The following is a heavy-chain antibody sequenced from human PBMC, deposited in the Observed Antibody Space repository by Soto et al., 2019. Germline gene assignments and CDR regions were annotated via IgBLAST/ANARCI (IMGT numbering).Heavy chain of an antibody. D-gene: IGHD1-1*01. CDR1: GFTFSTYA. Sequence: EVQLLESGGMLVQPGGSLTLSCAASGFTFSTYAMAWVRQAPGKGLEWVSGVSASGLNTDYADPVKGRFYISRDNSKNTASRHVNSVRAEDTGFYVRAKDRARRTSGDLFDYWAQGPPVTVSS. J-gene: IGHJ4*02. V-gene: IGHV3-23*01. CDR3: AKDRARRTSGDLFDY. CDR2: VSASGLNT.